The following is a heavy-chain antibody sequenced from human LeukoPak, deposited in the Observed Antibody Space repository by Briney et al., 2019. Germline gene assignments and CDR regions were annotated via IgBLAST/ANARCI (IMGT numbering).Heavy chain of an antibody. CDR1: GDSISNTNYY. Sequence: SETLSLTCTVSGDSISNTNYYWGWIRQPPGKGLEWIGSFCCSGNTYYNPPLKSRVTISVDTSKNQFSLKLSSVTAADTAVYYCARRQDIVVVPAGMPYDFDYWGQGTLVTVSS. CDR3: ARRQDIVVVPAGMPYDFDY. D-gene: IGHD2-2*01. J-gene: IGHJ4*02. CDR2: FCCSGNT. V-gene: IGHV4-39*01.